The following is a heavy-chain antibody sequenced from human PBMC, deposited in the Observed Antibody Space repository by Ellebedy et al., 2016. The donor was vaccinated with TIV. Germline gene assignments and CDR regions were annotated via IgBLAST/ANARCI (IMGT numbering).Heavy chain of an antibody. J-gene: IGHJ5*02. CDR1: GYTFTNYG. D-gene: IGHD6-13*01. Sequence: AASVKVSCKASGYTFTNYGITWVRQAPGQGLEWLGWLSAYNGDTNYAQKLQGRVTMTTDTSTTTAYMDLRSLRSDDTAVYYCATVFSRSSWFDPWGQGTLVTVSS. V-gene: IGHV1-18*01. CDR2: LSAYNGDT. CDR3: ATVFSRSSWFDP.